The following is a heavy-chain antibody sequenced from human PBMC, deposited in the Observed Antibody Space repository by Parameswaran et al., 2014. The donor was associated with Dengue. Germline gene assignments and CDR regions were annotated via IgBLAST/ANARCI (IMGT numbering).Heavy chain of an antibody. J-gene: IGHJ4*02. Sequence: WIRQPPGKGLEWIGNIYYSGTTSYNPSLKSRVTISVDTSKNQFSLKLSSVTAADTAVYYCASMVYYYDSSGFCLDYWGPGNPGHRLL. CDR2: IYYSGTT. CDR3: ASMVYYYDSSGFCLDY. V-gene: IGHV4-39*07. D-gene: IGHD3-22*01.